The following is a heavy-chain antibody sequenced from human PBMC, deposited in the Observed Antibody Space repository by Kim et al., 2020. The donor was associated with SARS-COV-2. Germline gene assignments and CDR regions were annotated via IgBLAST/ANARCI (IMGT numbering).Heavy chain of an antibody. CDR1: GFTFSSYG. Sequence: GGSLRLSCAASGFTFSSYGMHWVRQAPGKGLEWVAVISYDGSNKYYADSVKGRFTISRDNSKNTLYLQMNSLRAEDTAVYYCALQDTGDYYYYYGMDVWGQGTPVT. D-gene: IGHD7-27*01. CDR2: ISYDGSNK. J-gene: IGHJ6*02. V-gene: IGHV3-30*03. CDR3: ALQDTGDYYYYYGMDV.